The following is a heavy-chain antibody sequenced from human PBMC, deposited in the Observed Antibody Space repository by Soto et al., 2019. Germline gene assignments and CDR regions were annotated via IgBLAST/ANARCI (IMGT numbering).Heavy chain of an antibody. CDR3: ARDFPQKWHDVGLDY. Sequence: PGGSLRLSCAASGFNFSTYGMHWVRQAPGKGLEWVAVIYYDGSTKYYADSVKGRFTVSRDNSKNTMFLQMNSLRAEDTALYYCARDFPQKWHDVGLDYWGQGTL. D-gene: IGHD1-1*01. V-gene: IGHV3-33*01. CDR1: GFNFSTYG. J-gene: IGHJ4*02. CDR2: IYYDGSTK.